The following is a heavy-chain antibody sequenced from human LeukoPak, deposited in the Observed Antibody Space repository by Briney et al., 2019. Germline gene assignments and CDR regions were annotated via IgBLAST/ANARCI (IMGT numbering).Heavy chain of an antibody. V-gene: IGHV3-23*01. J-gene: IGHJ5*02. Sequence: QPGGSLRLSCAASGFTFHTYALTWVRQAPGKGLEWVSAISGSGGSTYYADSVKGRFAISRDNSKNTLYLQMNSLRAEDTAVYYCAKDVWFGVNWFDPWGQGTLVTVSS. CDR1: GFTFHTYA. D-gene: IGHD3-10*01. CDR2: ISGSGGST. CDR3: AKDVWFGVNWFDP.